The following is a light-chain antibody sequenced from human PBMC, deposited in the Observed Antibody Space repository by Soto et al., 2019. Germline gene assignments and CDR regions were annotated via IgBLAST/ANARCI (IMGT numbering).Light chain of an antibody. J-gene: IGKJ2*01. CDR3: QHSTDFT. Sequence: DDQLRQSDRTSAASVGDTFTMTCRSSSKWLAWYQKKPGKAPKLLIYDVSNLERGVPPRFSGSTSGAESTLTITGLQPDDLGTYYCQHSTDFTFGQGTKVDIK. V-gene: IGKV1-5*01. CDR1: SSSKW. CDR2: DVS.